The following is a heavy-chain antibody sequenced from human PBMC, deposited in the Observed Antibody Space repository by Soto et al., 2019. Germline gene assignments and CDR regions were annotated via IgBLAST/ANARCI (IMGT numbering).Heavy chain of an antibody. CDR1: GGSFTEAY. V-gene: IGHV4-34*12. CDR3: ARAPRELLAEGPLFLYYYYGFDV. D-gene: IGHD1-7*01. CDR2: VFHAGNT. Sequence: QVHLQQWGAGLLKPSGTLSLTCAVSGGSFTEAYWTWVRQSPGRGLEWIGEVFHAGNTNYNPSLKSRVTLSLDTAKNQFSLRLTSVTAADSAVYYCARAPRELLAEGPLFLYYYYGFDVWGQGTTVIVSS. J-gene: IGHJ6*02.